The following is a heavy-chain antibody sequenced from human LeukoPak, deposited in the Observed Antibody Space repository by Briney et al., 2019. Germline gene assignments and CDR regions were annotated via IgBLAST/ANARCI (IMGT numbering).Heavy chain of an antibody. CDR3: AKSTGSYDY. V-gene: IGHV3-43*02. CDR1: GFTFDDYA. Sequence: PGGSLRLSCAASGFTFDDYAMHWVRHAPGEGLEWVSPISGDGGSTYYADSVKGRFTITRDSSKNSLYLQMNSLRTEDTALYYCAKSTGSYDYWGQGTLVTVSS. CDR2: ISGDGGST. D-gene: IGHD1-26*01. J-gene: IGHJ4*02.